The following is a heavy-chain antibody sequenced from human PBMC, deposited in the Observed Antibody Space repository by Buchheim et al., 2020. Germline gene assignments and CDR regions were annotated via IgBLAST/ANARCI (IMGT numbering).Heavy chain of an antibody. J-gene: IGHJ4*02. V-gene: IGHV4-39*07. Sequence: QLQLQESGPGLLKPSETLSLTCTVSGGSISSSSYYWGWIRQPPGKGLEWIGRIYYSGSTYYSPSLKSRVTISVDTSKNQFSLKLSSVTAADTAVYYCARTPGIAAAGTGDYWGQGTL. CDR3: ARTPGIAAAGTGDY. CDR2: IYYSGST. CDR1: GGSISSSSYY. D-gene: IGHD6-13*01.